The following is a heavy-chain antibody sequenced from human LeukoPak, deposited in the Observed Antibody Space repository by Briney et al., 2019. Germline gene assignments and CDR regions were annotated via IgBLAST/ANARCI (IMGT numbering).Heavy chain of an antibody. Sequence: ASVKVSCKASGYTLRNYDISWVRQAPGQGLEWMGWISAYNGNTNYAQKLQGRVTMTTDTSTGTAYMELRSLRSDDTAVYYCARVMGYCSGGSCYRAFDIWGQGTMVTVSS. CDR3: ARVMGYCSGGSCYRAFDI. D-gene: IGHD2-15*01. CDR2: ISAYNGNT. V-gene: IGHV1-18*01. CDR1: GYTLRNYD. J-gene: IGHJ3*02.